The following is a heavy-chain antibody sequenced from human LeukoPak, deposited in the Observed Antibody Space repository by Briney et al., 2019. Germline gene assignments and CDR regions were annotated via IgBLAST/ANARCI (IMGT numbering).Heavy chain of an antibody. J-gene: IGHJ4*02. CDR2: INPNSGGT. V-gene: IGHV1-2*02. D-gene: IGHD1-26*01. CDR3: AAGYSGGYYVY. CDR1: GYTFTGYY. Sequence: ASVKVSCKASGYTFTGYYMHWVRQAPGQGLEWMGWINPNSGGTNYAQKFQGRVTMTRDTSTSTVYMELSSLRSEDTAVYYCAAGYSGGYYVYWGQGTLVTVSS.